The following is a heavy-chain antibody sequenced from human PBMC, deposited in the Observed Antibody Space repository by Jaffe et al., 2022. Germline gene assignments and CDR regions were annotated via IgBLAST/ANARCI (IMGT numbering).Heavy chain of an antibody. D-gene: IGHD2-8*02. Sequence: QVQLVQSGAEVKKPGSSVKVSCKASGGTFSSYAISWVRQAPGQGLEWMGGIIPIFGTANYAQKFQGRVTITADESTSTAYMELSSLRSEDTAVYYCAREGGYCTGGVCYPEPDAFDIWGQGTMVTVSS. CDR2: IIPIFGTA. CDR1: GGTFSSYA. J-gene: IGHJ3*02. CDR3: AREGGYCTGGVCYPEPDAFDI. V-gene: IGHV1-69*01.